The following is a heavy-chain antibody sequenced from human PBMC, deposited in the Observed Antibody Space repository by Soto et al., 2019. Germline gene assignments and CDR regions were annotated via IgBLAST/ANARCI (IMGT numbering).Heavy chain of an antibody. D-gene: IGHD1-26*01. Sequence: EVQLLESGGGLVQPGGSLRLSCATSGFTFSSYSMTWVRQAPGKGLEWVSTISGSGSRTYYADPVKGRFTISRDNFKNTLYLQMNSLRAEDTAVYYCAKATSSGSHGEYWGQGTLVSVSS. CDR2: ISGSGSRT. V-gene: IGHV3-23*01. CDR1: GFTFSSYS. J-gene: IGHJ4*02. CDR3: AKATSSGSHGEY.